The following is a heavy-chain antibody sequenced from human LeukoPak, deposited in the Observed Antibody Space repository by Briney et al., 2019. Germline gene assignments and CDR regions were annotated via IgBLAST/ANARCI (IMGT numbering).Heavy chain of an antibody. Sequence: SETLSLTCTVSGGSISSGGYYWSWIRQHPGKGLEWIGYIYYSGSTYYNPSLKSRVTISVDTSKNQLSLKVSSVTAADTAVYYCARIALNSGLYFFDYWGQGTLATVSS. CDR2: IYYSGST. CDR1: GGSISSGGYY. D-gene: IGHD6-19*01. V-gene: IGHV4-31*03. J-gene: IGHJ4*02. CDR3: ARIALNSGLYFFDY.